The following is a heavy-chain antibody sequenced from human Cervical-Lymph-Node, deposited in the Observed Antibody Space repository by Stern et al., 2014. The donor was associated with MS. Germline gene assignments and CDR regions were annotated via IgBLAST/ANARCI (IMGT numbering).Heavy chain of an antibody. CDR3: ARGSYGSPTIFDY. D-gene: IGHD5-24*01. V-gene: IGHV3-33*01. CDR1: GFIFSNFG. Sequence: VQLVESGGGVVQPGGSLRLSCAASGFIFSNFGMHWVRQAPGKGLEWVSVIWYDGSRKYYADSVKGRFTISRDDSKNTVYLDINGLTVEDTAVYYCARGSYGSPTIFDYWAQGTLVPVSS. J-gene: IGHJ4*02. CDR2: IWYDGSRK.